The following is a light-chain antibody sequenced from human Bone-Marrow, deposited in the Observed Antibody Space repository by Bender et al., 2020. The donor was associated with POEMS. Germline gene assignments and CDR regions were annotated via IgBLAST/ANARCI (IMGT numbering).Light chain of an antibody. V-gene: IGLV1-47*01. J-gene: IGLJ3*02. CDR2: KTF. CDR3: ATWDDSLRGPV. CDR1: SSNIGNNS. Sequence: QSVLTQPPSVSGTPGQRVIISCSGSSSNIGNNSVCWYQQLPGTAPKPLMYKTFDRPSGIPERFSASKSGTSASLAIDGLRSEDEADYHCATWDDSLRGPVFGGGTKLTVL.